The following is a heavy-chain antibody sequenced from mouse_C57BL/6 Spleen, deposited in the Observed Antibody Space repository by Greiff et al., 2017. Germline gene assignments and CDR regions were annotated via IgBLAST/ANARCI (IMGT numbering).Heavy chain of an antibody. CDR3: TRRYYYGSSYRDY. Sequence: EVQGVESGGGLVQPGGSMQLSCAASGFTFSDAWMDWVRQSPEKGLEWVAELRNKANNHATYYAESVKGRFTISRDDSKSRVDMQMNSLRADDTGIYYGTRRYYYGSSYRDYWGQGTTLTVSS. V-gene: IGHV6-6*01. D-gene: IGHD1-1*01. CDR1: GFTFSDAW. J-gene: IGHJ2*01. CDR2: LRNKANNHAT.